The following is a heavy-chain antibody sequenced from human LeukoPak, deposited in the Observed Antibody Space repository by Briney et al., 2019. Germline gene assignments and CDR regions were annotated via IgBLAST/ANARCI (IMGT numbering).Heavy chain of an antibody. CDR3: ARDGEMATIYFDY. CDR1: GGTFSSYA. Sequence: SVKVSCKASGGTFSSYALSWVRQAPGQGLEWMGTTIPIVGIANYAQKFQGRATITADKSTSTAYMELSSLRSEDTAVYYCARDGEMATIYFDYWGQGTLVTVSS. D-gene: IGHD5-24*01. V-gene: IGHV1-69*04. J-gene: IGHJ4*02. CDR2: TIPIVGIA.